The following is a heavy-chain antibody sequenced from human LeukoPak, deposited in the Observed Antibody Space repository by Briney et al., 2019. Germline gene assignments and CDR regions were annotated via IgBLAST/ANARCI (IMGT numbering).Heavy chain of an antibody. CDR2: IYHSGST. Sequence: SETLSLTCTVSGYSISSGYYWAWIRQPPGKGLEWIGSIYHSGSTFDNPSLKSRVTMSVDTSKNQFSLKLNSVTAADTAVYYCARDLVYYDTSDYSPLDNWGRGTLVTVSS. CDR3: ARDLVYYDTSDYSPLDN. D-gene: IGHD3-22*01. CDR1: GYSISSGYY. J-gene: IGHJ4*02. V-gene: IGHV4-38-2*02.